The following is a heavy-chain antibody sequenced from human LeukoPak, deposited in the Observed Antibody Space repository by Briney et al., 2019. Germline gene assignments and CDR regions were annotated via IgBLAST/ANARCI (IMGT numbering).Heavy chain of an antibody. CDR2: INHSGST. CDR1: GGSFSGYY. V-gene: IGHV4-34*01. J-gene: IGHJ4*02. Sequence: SETLSLTCAVYGGSFSGYYWSWIRQPPGKGLEWIGEINHSGSTNYNPSLKSRVTISIDTSKNQFSLKLSSVTAADTALYYCARGPGTWYYYWGQGTMVTVSS. D-gene: IGHD6-13*01. CDR3: ARGPGTWYYY.